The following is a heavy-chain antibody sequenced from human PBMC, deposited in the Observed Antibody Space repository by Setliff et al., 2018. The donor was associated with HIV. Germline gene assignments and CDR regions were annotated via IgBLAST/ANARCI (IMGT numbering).Heavy chain of an antibody. CDR2: ISDSGSNI. D-gene: IGHD3-22*01. CDR3: ARENYYDRSDAFDM. CDR1: GFTFSSYE. Sequence: GGSLRLSCAASGFTFSSYEMNWVRQAPGKGLEWVAYISDSGSNIYYADSVKGRFTISRDNARKSLYLQMNSLRAEDTAVYYCARENYYDRSDAFDMWGQGTLVTVS. V-gene: IGHV3-48*03. J-gene: IGHJ3*02.